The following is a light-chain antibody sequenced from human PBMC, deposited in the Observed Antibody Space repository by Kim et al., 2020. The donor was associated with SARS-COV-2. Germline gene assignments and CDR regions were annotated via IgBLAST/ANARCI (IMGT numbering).Light chain of an antibody. CDR1: SGHSSYD. Sequence: QPALTQSPSASASLGASVKVTCTLSSGHSSYDIAWHQQQAEKGPRYLMKLNSDGSHSKGDGIPDRFSGSSSGAERYLTISSLQSEDEADYYCQTWGTGIEVFGGGTQLTVL. J-gene: IGLJ2*01. CDR3: QTWGTGIEV. V-gene: IGLV4-69*01. CDR2: LNSDGSH.